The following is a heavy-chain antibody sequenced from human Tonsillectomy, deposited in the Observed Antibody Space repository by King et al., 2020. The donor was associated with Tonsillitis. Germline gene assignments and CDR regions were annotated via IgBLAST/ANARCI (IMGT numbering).Heavy chain of an antibody. CDR2: IRGSGGST. CDR1: GFTFSNYA. Sequence: EVQLVESGGGLVQPGGSLRLSCAASGFTFSNYAMSWVRQAPGKGLEWVSSIRGSGGSTYYADSVKGRFTISRDNSKNTLYLQMNSLRAEDTALYYCAKATLRYFDKRYMDKGYMDVWGKGTTVTVSS. D-gene: IGHD3-9*01. J-gene: IGHJ6*03. CDR3: AKATLRYFDKRYMDKGYMDV. V-gene: IGHV3-23*04.